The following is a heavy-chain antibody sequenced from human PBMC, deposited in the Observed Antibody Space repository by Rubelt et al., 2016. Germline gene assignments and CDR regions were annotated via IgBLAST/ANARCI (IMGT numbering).Heavy chain of an antibody. J-gene: IGHJ4*02. CDR3: AGGRGMTTFDY. CDR2: FNYGGGA. CDR1: GGSLGSSSFF. D-gene: IGHD4-17*01. V-gene: IGHV4-39*07. Sequence: QLQLQESGPGLVTPSASLSLTCTVSGGSLGSSSFFWGWIRQPPGKGLEWVASFNYGGGAYYNPSLTRRATISVDTSMNQMSLNLNSMTAADTAVYYCAGGRGMTTFDYWGLGTLVTVSS.